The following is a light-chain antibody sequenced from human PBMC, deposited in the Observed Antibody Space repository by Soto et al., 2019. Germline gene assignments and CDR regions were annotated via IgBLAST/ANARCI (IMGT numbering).Light chain of an antibody. V-gene: IGLV2-14*01. Sequence: QPVLTQPASVSGSPGQSITISCTGTSSDVGDYNYVSWYQQHPGKAPKLMIYDVSNRPSGVSNRFSGSKSGNTASLTISGLQAEEESDYYCSSYTSSSTVVFGGGTQLTVL. CDR1: SSDVGDYNY. J-gene: IGLJ2*01. CDR2: DVS. CDR3: SSYTSSSTVV.